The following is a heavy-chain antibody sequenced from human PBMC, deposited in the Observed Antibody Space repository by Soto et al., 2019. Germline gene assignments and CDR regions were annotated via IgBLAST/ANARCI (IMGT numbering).Heavy chain of an antibody. CDR1: GGSISSGDYY. J-gene: IGHJ4*02. Sequence: PSETLSLTCTVSGGSISSGDYYWSWIRQPPGKGLEWIGYIYYSGSTYYNPSLKSRVTISVDTSKNQFSLKLSSVTAADTAVYYCAGSGSIAAEEPFDYWGQGTLVTVSS. D-gene: IGHD6-6*01. CDR2: IYYSGST. V-gene: IGHV4-31*02. CDR3: AGSGSIAAEEPFDY.